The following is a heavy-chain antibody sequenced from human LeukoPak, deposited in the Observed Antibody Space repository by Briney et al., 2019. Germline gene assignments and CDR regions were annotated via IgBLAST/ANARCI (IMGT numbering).Heavy chain of an antibody. Sequence: GGSLRLSCAASGFTFSNAWMSWVRQAPGKGLEWVGRIKSKTDGGTTDYAAPVKGRFTISRDDSKNTLYLQMNSLKTEDTAVYYCTTDRGALLIGVGDYWGQGTLVTVSS. V-gene: IGHV3-15*01. J-gene: IGHJ4*02. CDR1: GFTFSNAW. D-gene: IGHD1-26*01. CDR2: IKSKTDGGTT. CDR3: TTDRGALLIGVGDY.